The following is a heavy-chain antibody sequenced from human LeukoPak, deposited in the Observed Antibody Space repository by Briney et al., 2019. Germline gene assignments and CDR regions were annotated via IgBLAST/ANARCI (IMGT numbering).Heavy chain of an antibody. V-gene: IGHV3-66*01. D-gene: IGHD2-8*01. Sequence: GGSLRLSCTASGFIVTNSYINWVRQAPGKGLEWVSLVYSGGSTYYADSVKGRFTISRDNSKNMVYLQMNSLRAEDTAMYYCARDPPAVLIDTYGWGQGTLVTVSS. CDR2: VYSGGST. CDR1: GFIVTNSY. CDR3: ARDPPAVLIDTYG. J-gene: IGHJ4*02.